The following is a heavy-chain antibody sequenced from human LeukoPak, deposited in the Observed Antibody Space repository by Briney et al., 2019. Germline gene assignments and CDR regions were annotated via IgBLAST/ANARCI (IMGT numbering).Heavy chain of an antibody. CDR3: ARLEWEPPLVWFDP. D-gene: IGHD1-26*01. CDR1: GGSISSYY. V-gene: IGHV4-39*01. J-gene: IGHJ5*02. Sequence: SETLSLTCTVSGGSISSYYWGWIRQPPGKGLEWIGSIYYSGSTYYNPSLKSRVTISVDTSKNQFSLKLSSVTAADTAVYYCARLEWEPPLVWFDPWGQGTLVTVSS. CDR2: IYYSGST.